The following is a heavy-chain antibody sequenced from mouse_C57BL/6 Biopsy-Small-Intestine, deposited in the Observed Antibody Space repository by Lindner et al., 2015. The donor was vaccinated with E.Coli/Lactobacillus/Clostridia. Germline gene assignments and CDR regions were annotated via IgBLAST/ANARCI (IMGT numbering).Heavy chain of an antibody. D-gene: IGHD1-1*01. Sequence: VQLQESGAELVKPGASVKISCKASGYAFSSYWMNWVKQRPGKGLEWIGQIYPGDGDTNYNGKFKGKATLTADKSSSTAYMQLSSLTSEDSAVYFCAREETTVVATMDYWGQGTSVTVSS. V-gene: IGHV1-80*01. CDR1: GYAFSSYW. J-gene: IGHJ4*01. CDR2: IYPGDGDT. CDR3: AREETTVVATMDY.